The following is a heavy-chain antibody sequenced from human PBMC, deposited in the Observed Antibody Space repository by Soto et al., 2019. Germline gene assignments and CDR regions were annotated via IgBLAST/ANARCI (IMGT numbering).Heavy chain of an antibody. J-gene: IGHJ4*02. CDR1: GYNFMKYG. CDR2: ISPYSGYT. D-gene: IGHD2-2*01. V-gene: IGHV1-18*01. CDR3: AREATVLIPAAQHSHFDS. Sequence: ASVKVSCNGFGYNFMKYGINWVLQAPGQGLEWVGWISPYSGYTHSAQKFHGRLTLTTDTAASTAYMELEVLRSADTALYFCAREATVLIPAAQHSHFDSWGQGTLVTVS.